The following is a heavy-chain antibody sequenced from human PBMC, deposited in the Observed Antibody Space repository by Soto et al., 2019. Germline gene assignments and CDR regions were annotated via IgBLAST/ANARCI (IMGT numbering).Heavy chain of an antibody. Sequence: SETLSLTCAVYGGSFSGYYWSWIRQPPGKGLEWIGEINHSGSTNYNPSLKSRVTISVDTSKNQFSLKLSSVTAADTAVYYCARGTGSLGMDVWGQGTTVTVSS. V-gene: IGHV4-34*01. CDR1: GGSFSGYY. J-gene: IGHJ6*02. CDR3: ARGTGSLGMDV. CDR2: INHSGST. D-gene: IGHD3-16*01.